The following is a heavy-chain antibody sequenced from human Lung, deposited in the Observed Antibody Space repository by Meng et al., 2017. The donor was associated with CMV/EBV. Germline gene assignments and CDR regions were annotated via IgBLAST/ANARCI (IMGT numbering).Heavy chain of an antibody. CDR3: ARDRGGSYDDDYYYYGMDV. Sequence: GGSLRLXCAASGFTFSSYSMNWVRQAPGKGLEWVSSISSSSSYINYADSVKGRFTISRDNAKNSLYLQMNSLRAEDTAVYYCARDRGGSYDDDYYYYGMDVWGQGTTVTVSS. J-gene: IGHJ6*02. CDR1: GFTFSSYS. CDR2: ISSSSSYI. D-gene: IGHD1-26*01. V-gene: IGHV3-21*01.